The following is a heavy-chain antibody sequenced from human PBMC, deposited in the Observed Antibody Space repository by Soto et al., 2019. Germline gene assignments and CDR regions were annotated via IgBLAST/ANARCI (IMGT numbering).Heavy chain of an antibody. J-gene: IGHJ6*02. CDR2: IYSGGST. CDR3: AREKPGYSSSWYGPIGGMDV. CDR1: GFTVSSNY. V-gene: IGHV3-66*01. D-gene: IGHD6-13*01. Sequence: EVQLVESGGGLVQPGGSLRLSCAASGFTVSSNYMSWVRQAPGKGLEWVSVIYSGGSTYYADSVKGRFTISRDNSKNTLYLQMNSLRAEDTAVYYCAREKPGYSSSWYGPIGGMDVWGQGTTVTVSS.